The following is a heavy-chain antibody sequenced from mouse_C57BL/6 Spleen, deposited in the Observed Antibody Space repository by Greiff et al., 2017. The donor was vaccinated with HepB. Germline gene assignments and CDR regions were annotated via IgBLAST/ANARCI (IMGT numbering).Heavy chain of an antibody. V-gene: IGHV5-9*01. CDR1: GFTFSSYT. CDR2: ISGGGGNT. CDR3: ARKEETWFAY. J-gene: IGHJ3*01. Sequence: EVMLVESGGGLVKPGGSLKLSCAASGFTFSSYTMSWVRQTPEKRLEWVATISGGGGNTYYPDSVKGRFTISRDNAKNTLYLQMSSLRSEDTALYYCARKEETWFAYWGQGTLVTVSA.